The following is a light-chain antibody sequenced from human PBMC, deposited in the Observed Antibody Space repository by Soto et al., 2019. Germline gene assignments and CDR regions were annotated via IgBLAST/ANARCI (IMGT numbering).Light chain of an antibody. CDR3: MQALQSPRT. Sequence: DVVMTQSPLSLPVTPGEPASISCRSSQTLLNSNGYNYLDWYLQRPGQSPQLLIFLGSNRASGVPDRFSGSGSGTDFTLKISRVEAEDVGVYYGMQALQSPRTFGQGTKLEIK. CDR2: LGS. J-gene: IGKJ2*02. CDR1: QTLLNSNGYNY. V-gene: IGKV2-28*01.